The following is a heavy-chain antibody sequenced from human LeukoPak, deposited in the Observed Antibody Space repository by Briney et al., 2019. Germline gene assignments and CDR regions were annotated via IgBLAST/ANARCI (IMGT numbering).Heavy chain of an antibody. CDR1: GGSFSGYY. Sequence: SETLSLTCAVYGGSFSGYYWSWIRQPPGKGLEWIGEINHSGSTNYNPSLKSRVTISVDTSKNQFSLKLSSVTAAGTAVYYCARGGLTVTADYWGQGTLVTVSS. CDR2: INHSGST. J-gene: IGHJ4*02. V-gene: IGHV4-34*01. CDR3: ARGGLTVTADY. D-gene: IGHD2-21*02.